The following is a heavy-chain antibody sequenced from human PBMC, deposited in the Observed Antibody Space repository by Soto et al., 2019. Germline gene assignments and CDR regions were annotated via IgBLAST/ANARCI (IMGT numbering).Heavy chain of an antibody. J-gene: IGHJ6*02. CDR2: INDGGTT. Sequence: VPVQESGPGLVKPSQTLSLTCTVSGGSINGGRYYWNWIRQHPGKGLEWIGYINDGGTTDYNLSLKRRVIISESTSRNQFSLRLRSVTAADTAIYCCARDRGFGMDAWGQGPMVIVSS. CDR3: ARDRGFGMDA. V-gene: IGHV4-31*03. CDR1: GGSINGGRYY.